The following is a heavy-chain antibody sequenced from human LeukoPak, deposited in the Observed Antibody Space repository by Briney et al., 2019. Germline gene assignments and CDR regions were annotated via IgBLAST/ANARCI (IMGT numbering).Heavy chain of an antibody. CDR1: GYSISSGYY. J-gene: IGHJ4*02. CDR2: IYHSGST. Sequence: PSETLSLTCAVSGYSISSGYYWGWIRQPPGKGLEWIGSIYHSGSTYYNPSLKSRVTISVDTSKNQFSLKLSSVTAADTAVYYCARHIGPRDIVVVPAAIPDYWGQGTLVTVSS. V-gene: IGHV4-38-2*01. CDR3: ARHIGPRDIVVVPAAIPDY. D-gene: IGHD2-2*02.